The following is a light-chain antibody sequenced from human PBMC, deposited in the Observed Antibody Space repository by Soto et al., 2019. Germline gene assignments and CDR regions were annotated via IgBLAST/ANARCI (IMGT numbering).Light chain of an antibody. CDR3: QHYGNSPMYT. CDR1: QSVSSY. Sequence: EIVLTQSPATLSLSPGERATLSCRASQSVSSYLAWYQQKPGQAPRLLIYDASNRATGIPARFSGSGSGTDFTLTISRLEPEDFAVFYCQHYGNSPMYTFGQGTKVDI. CDR2: DAS. V-gene: IGKV3-11*01. J-gene: IGKJ2*01.